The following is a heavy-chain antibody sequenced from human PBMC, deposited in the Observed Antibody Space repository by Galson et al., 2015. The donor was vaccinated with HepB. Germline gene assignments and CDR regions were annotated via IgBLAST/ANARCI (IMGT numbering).Heavy chain of an antibody. CDR2: ISWDGGST. CDR3: AKGRYDSSGYYYFDY. D-gene: IGHD3-22*01. CDR1: GFTFDDYT. Sequence: SLRLSCAASGFTFDDYTMHWVRQAPGKGLEWVSLISWDGGSTYYADSVKGRFTISRDNSKNSLYLQMNSLRTEDTALYYCAKGRYDSSGYYYFDYWGQGTLVTVSS. J-gene: IGHJ4*02. V-gene: IGHV3-43*01.